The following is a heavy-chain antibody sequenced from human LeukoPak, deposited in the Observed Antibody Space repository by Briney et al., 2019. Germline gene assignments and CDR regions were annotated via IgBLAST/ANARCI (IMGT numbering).Heavy chain of an antibody. CDR2: ISRSGDST. Sequence: PGGSLRLSCAASGFTFSSYEMNWVRQAPGKGLEYVSAISRSGDSTYYADSVKGRISISRDNSKNTLYLQVSSLKTEDTAVYYCVKGTYTAAHWGQGTLVTVSS. CDR1: GFTFSSYE. D-gene: IGHD2-15*01. J-gene: IGHJ4*02. V-gene: IGHV3-64D*06. CDR3: VKGTYTAAH.